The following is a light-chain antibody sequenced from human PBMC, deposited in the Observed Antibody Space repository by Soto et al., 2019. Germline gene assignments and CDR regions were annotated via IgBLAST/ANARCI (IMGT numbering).Light chain of an antibody. J-gene: IGKJ1*01. CDR3: QQYNGYWT. Sequence: DIQMTQSPSTLSASVGDRVTINCRASQSISNSLAWYQQKPGKAPKLLIYEASNLKSGVPSRFSGSGSGTEYTLTSSSLQPDDSGTYYCQQYNGYWTFGQGTKVEIK. CDR2: EAS. CDR1: QSISNS. V-gene: IGKV1-5*03.